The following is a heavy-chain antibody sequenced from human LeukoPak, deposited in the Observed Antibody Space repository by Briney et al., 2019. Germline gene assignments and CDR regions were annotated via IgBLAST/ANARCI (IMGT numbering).Heavy chain of an antibody. Sequence: SETLSLTCTVSGGSISSYYWSWIRQPPGKGLEWIGYIYYSGSTNYNPSLKSRVTISVDTSKNQFSLKLSSVTAADTAVYYCARRIAAAGRLQWGADDAFDISGQGTMVTVSS. CDR1: GGSISSYY. J-gene: IGHJ3*02. CDR3: ARRIAAAGRLQWGADDAFDI. D-gene: IGHD6-13*01. CDR2: IYYSGST. V-gene: IGHV4-59*08.